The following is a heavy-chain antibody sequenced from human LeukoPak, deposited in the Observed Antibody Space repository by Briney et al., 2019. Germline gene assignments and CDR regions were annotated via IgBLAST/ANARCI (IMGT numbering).Heavy chain of an antibody. CDR3: ASGGGSYPLDAFDI. J-gene: IGHJ3*02. CDR2: ISAYNGNT. D-gene: IGHD2-15*01. V-gene: IGHV1-18*01. CDR1: GYTFTSYI. Sequence: GASVKVSCKASGYTFTSYIISWVRQAPGQGLEWMGCISAYNGNTNSAQNLQGRVSMTTDTSTTTAYMELRSLRSDDTAVYYCASGGGSYPLDAFDIWGQGTMVTVSS.